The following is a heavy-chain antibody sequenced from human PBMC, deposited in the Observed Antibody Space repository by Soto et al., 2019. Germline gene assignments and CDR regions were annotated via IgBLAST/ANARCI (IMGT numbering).Heavy chain of an antibody. CDR2: LSSSSGHI. J-gene: IGHJ4*02. V-gene: IGHV3-21*01. CDR1: GFTFSSYS. Sequence: LRLSCAASGFTFSSYSMNWVRQAPGKGLEWVSSLSSSSGHIYYADSVKGRFTISRDNAKNSLYLQMNSLRAEDTAVYYCVRHWLATREFDYWGQGTLVTVSS. CDR3: VRHWLATREFDY. D-gene: IGHD1-26*01.